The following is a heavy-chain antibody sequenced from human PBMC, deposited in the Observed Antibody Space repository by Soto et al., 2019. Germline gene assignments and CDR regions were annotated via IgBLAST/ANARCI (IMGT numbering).Heavy chain of an antibody. Sequence: PSQTLSLTCAISGDSVSSNSAAWNWIRQSPSRGLEWLGRTYYRSKWYNDYAVSVKSRITINPDTSKNQFSLQLNSVTPEDTAVYYCARDRIEMATITLYYYYGIDVWGQGTTVTVSS. CDR3: ARDRIEMATITLYYYYGIDV. D-gene: IGHD5-12*01. CDR2: TYYRSKWYN. CDR1: GDSVSSNSAA. V-gene: IGHV6-1*01. J-gene: IGHJ6*02.